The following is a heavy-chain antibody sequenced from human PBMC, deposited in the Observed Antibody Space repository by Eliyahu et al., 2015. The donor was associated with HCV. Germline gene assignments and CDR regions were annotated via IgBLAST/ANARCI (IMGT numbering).Heavy chain of an antibody. CDR2: ISYDGSKT. Sequence: QVQLVESGGGXVQPGRXLXLSCAAXGFTFNNFGMHWVRQAPGKGLEWVAVISYDGSKTYYADSVKGRFTISRDNSKNTLYLQMNRLKIEDTAMYYCAKPAVLLWFGEGRNYFDYWGLGTLVTASS. J-gene: IGHJ4*02. D-gene: IGHD3-10*01. CDR3: AKPAVLLWFGEGRNYFDY. V-gene: IGHV3-30*18. CDR1: GFTFNNFG.